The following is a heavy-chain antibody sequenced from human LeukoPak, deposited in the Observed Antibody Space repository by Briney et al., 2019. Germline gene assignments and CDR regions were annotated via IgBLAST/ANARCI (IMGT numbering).Heavy chain of an antibody. CDR3: AKDFRGSGYFFDY. D-gene: IGHD7-27*01. V-gene: IGHV3-23*01. CDR1: GFTFSSFA. Sequence: GGSLRLSCAASGFTFSSFAMSWVRQAPGKGLEWVSAISGSGDNTFYADSVRGRFTISGDNSKNILYLQMNSLRGEDTAIYYCAKDFRGSGYFFDYWGQGTLVTVSS. CDR2: ISGSGDNT. J-gene: IGHJ4*02.